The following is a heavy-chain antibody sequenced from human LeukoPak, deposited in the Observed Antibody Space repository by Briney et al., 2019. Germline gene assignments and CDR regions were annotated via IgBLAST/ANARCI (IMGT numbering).Heavy chain of an antibody. V-gene: IGHV3-43*02. CDR3: VREQFSHTSNYFDN. CDR1: GFMFDDYA. Sequence: GGSLRLSCAASGFMFDDYAMHWVRQVPGRGLEWVSLISGDGVSSFYADSVKGRFTISRDNNNSSLSLQMSRLTTEDTAFYYCVREQFSHTSNYFDNWGQGILVTVSS. CDR2: ISGDGVSS. J-gene: IGHJ4*02. D-gene: IGHD5-24*01.